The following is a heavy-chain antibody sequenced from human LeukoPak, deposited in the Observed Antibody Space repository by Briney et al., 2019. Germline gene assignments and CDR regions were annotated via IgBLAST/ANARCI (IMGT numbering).Heavy chain of an antibody. CDR3: AKDVVGAINYFDY. Sequence: GGSLRLSCAASAFTFSSYAMSWVRQAPGKGLEWVSGISGSGGSTYYADSVKGRFIISRNNSKNTLYLQMNSLRADDTAVYYCAKDVVGAINYFDYWGQGTLVTVSS. CDR1: AFTFSSYA. J-gene: IGHJ4*02. V-gene: IGHV3-23*01. CDR2: ISGSGGST. D-gene: IGHD1-26*01.